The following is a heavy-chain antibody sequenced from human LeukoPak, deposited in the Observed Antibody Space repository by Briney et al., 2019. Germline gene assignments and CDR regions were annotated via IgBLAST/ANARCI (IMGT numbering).Heavy chain of an antibody. CDR3: AVAYYYYNLDV. J-gene: IGHJ6*02. CDR1: GGSFSDYY. D-gene: IGHD5-12*01. Sequence: SETLSLTCAVYGGSFSDYYWSWIRQPPGKGLEWIGEINHSGSTNYNPSLKSRITISVDTSKNHFSLRLSSVTAADTAVYYCAVAYYYYNLDVWGQGTTVTVSS. V-gene: IGHV4-34*01. CDR2: INHSGST.